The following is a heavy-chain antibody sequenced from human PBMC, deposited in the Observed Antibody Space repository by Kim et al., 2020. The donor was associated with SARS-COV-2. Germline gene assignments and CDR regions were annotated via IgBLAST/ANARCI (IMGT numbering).Heavy chain of an antibody. D-gene: IGHD3-3*01. Sequence: SLKSRVPISVDTSKNQFSLKLSSVTAADTAVYYCARGSGRLRFLEWYFDYWGQGTLVTVSS. CDR3: ARGSGRLRFLEWYFDY. J-gene: IGHJ4*02. V-gene: IGHV4-34*01.